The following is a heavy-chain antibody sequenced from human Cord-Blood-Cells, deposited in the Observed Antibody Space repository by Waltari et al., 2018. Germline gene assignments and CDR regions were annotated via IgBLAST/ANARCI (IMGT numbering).Heavy chain of an antibody. CDR2: IYTSGST. CDR3: ARDKGYCSSTSCYVWYFDL. Sequence: QVQLQESGPGLVKPSETLSLTCTVSGGSISSYYWSWIRQPAGKGLEWIGRIYTSGSTNYNPSLKSRVTMSVDTSKNQSSLKLSSVTAADTAVYYCARDKGYCSSTSCYVWYFDLWGRGTLVTVSS. CDR1: GGSISSYY. V-gene: IGHV4-4*07. J-gene: IGHJ2*01. D-gene: IGHD2-2*01.